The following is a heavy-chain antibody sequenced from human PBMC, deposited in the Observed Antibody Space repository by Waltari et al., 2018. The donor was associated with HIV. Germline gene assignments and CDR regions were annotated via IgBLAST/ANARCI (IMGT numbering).Heavy chain of an antibody. J-gene: IGHJ4*02. D-gene: IGHD3-10*01. V-gene: IGHV4-39*01. CDR3: ARHKIKNYYGSGSYYNQGGFDY. Sequence: QLQLQESGPGLVKPSETLSLTCTVSGGPISSSSYYWGWIRQPPGTGLAWIGSIYYRGTNYHNPAPKSRFTKVVDTSKNKFCLNLSAVTAAETDVYYCARHKIKNYYGSGSYYNQGGFDYWGQGTLVTVSS. CDR2: IYYRGTN. CDR1: GGPISSSSYY.